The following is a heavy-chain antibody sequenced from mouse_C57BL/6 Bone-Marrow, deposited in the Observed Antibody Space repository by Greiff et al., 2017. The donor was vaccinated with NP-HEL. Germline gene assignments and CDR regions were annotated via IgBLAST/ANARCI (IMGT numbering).Heavy chain of an antibody. Sequence: EVQRVESGGGLVKPGGSLKLSCAASGFTFSSYAMSWVRQTPEKRLVWLATISDGGSYTYYPDNVKGRFTISRDNAKNNLYLQMSHLKSEDTAMYYCAREGVVAMDYWGQGTSVTVSS. D-gene: IGHD1-1*01. CDR1: GFTFSSYA. J-gene: IGHJ4*01. V-gene: IGHV5-4*01. CDR3: AREGVVAMDY. CDR2: ISDGGSYT.